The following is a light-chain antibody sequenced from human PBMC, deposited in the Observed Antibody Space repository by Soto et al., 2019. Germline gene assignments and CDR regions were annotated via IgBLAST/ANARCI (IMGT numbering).Light chain of an antibody. V-gene: IGKV3-15*01. Sequence: EIVMTQSPDTLSVSLGERVTLSCRSSQSVSSNLAWLQQKPGQAPRLLIFGASTRATDVPARFSGRGSGTDFTLTISSLQSEDFAVYYCQQYNQWPPWTFGQGTNVDIK. J-gene: IGKJ1*01. CDR1: QSVSSN. CDR2: GAS. CDR3: QQYNQWPPWT.